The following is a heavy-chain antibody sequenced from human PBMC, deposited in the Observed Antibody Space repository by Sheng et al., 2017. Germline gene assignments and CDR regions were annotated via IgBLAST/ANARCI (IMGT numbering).Heavy chain of an antibody. V-gene: IGHV6-1*01. CDR3: AREDRQSRNY. J-gene: IGHJ6*01. Sequence: QVRLQQSGPQLVQPSQTLSVTCAISGDSVFSTTAAWNWIRQSPSRGLEWLGRTYYRSKWHTLYAESVKSRLAVTPDTSNNHFSLHLNSVTPEDTAVYFXAREDRQSRNY. CDR1: GDSVFSTTAA. D-gene: IGHD3-22*01. CDR2: TYYRSKWHT.